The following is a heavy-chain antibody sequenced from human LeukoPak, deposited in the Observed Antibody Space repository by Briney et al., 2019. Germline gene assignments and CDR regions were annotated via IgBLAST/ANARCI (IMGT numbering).Heavy chain of an antibody. D-gene: IGHD3-9*01. CDR1: GGTFSSYA. Sequence: ASVKVSCKASGGTFSSYAISWVRHAPGQGLEWMGGIIPIFGTANYAQKFQGRVTITADESTSTAYMELSSLRSEDTAVYYCARDLKDDIFATDHAFDIWGQGTMVTVSS. V-gene: IGHV1-69*01. J-gene: IGHJ3*02. CDR3: ARDLKDDIFATDHAFDI. CDR2: IIPIFGTA.